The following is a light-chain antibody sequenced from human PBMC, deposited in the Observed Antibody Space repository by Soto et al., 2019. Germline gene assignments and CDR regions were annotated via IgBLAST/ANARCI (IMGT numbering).Light chain of an antibody. CDR3: GTWDDSLSAYV. J-gene: IGLJ1*01. CDR2: EDD. CDR1: SSHIGKNY. V-gene: IGLV1-51*01. Sequence: QSVLTQAPSVSAAPRQKVTISCSGGSSHIGKNYVSWYQQLPGTAPKLLIYEDDKRPSGTPDRFSGSKSGTSATLDITGLQTGDEADYYCGTWDDSLSAYVFGTGTKLTAL.